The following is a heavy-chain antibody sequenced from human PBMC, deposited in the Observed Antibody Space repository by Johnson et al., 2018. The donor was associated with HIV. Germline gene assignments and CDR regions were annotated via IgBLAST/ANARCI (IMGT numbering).Heavy chain of an antibody. CDR3: AKAISGGSWAFDI. Sequence: VQLVESGGGLVPPGRSLRLSCAASGFIFKDYGIHWVRQTPGKGLEWVAFISDDGSSRLYGDSVKDRFTISRDNFQNTVSLQMNSLRVEDTAVYYCAKAISGGSWAFDIWGQGTMVTAS. V-gene: IGHV3-30*18. J-gene: IGHJ3*02. CDR2: ISDDGSSR. D-gene: IGHD6-13*01. CDR1: GFIFKDYG.